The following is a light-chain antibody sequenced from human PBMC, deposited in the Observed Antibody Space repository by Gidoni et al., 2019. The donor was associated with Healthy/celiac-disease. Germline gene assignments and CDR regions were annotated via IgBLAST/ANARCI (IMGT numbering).Light chain of an antibody. CDR2: GAS. Sequence: EIVLTQSPGTLSLSPGERATLSCRASQSVSSSYLAWYQQKPGQAPRLLIYGASRRATGIPDRFSGSGSGTDFTLTISRLEPEDFAVYYCQQYGSSTPMCSFXQXTKLEIK. CDR3: QQYGSSTPMCS. J-gene: IGKJ2*04. V-gene: IGKV3-20*01. CDR1: QSVSSSY.